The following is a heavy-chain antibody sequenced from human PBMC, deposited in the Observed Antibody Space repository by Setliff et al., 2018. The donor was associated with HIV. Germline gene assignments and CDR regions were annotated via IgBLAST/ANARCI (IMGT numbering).Heavy chain of an antibody. CDR2: IIPIFGTA. CDR3: ARGYCGGDCYSSD. J-gene: IGHJ4*02. D-gene: IGHD2-21*02. Sequence: GASVKVSCKASGGTFSSYAISWVRQAPGQGLEWMGGIIPIFGTANYAQKFQGRVTITADESTNTVYLELSSLRSEDTALYYCARGYCGGDCYSSDWGQGTLVTVSS. V-gene: IGHV1-69*13. CDR1: GGTFSSYA.